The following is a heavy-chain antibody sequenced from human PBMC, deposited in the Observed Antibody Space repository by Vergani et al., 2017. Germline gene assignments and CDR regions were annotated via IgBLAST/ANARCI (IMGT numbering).Heavy chain of an antibody. D-gene: IGHD2/OR15-2a*01. CDR1: GFRFREHG. Sequence: EVQLLESGGGSVQPGESLRLSCVASGFRFREHGMNWVRQAPGKGLEWVSGISGHDHRTLYADSVKGRFIISRDKSQNTVNLQMNSLRTEDTAVYFCANSVIAGNVGVAYFGMDVWGRGTTVTVSS. V-gene: IGHV3-23*01. CDR3: ANSVIAGNVGVAYFGMDV. CDR2: ISGHDHRT. J-gene: IGHJ6*02.